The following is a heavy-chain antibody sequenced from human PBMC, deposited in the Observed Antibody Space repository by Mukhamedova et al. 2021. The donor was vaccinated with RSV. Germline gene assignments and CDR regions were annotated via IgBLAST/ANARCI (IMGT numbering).Heavy chain of an antibody. D-gene: IGHD2-8*02. Sequence: TVYAASVQGRFTISRDDSNNTAYLQMNSLKTEDTALYYCTTWSLSDWFDPWGQGTLVTVSS. J-gene: IGHJ5*02. CDR2: T. CDR3: TTWSLSDWFDP. V-gene: IGHV3-73*01.